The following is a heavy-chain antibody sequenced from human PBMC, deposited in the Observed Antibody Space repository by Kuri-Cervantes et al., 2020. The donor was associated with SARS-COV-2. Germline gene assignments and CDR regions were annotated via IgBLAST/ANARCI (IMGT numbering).Heavy chain of an antibody. D-gene: IGHD4-23*01. Sequence: GGSLRLSCAASGFTFGSYEMNWVRQAPGKGLEWVATISYDGSNQYYGDSVKGRFTISRDNSKNTLYLQMNSLRAEDTAVYYCARDLFGGGGYYYGMDVWGQGTTVTVSS. V-gene: IGHV3-30*03. CDR2: ISYDGSNQ. J-gene: IGHJ6*02. CDR3: ARDLFGGGGYYYGMDV. CDR1: GFTFGSYE.